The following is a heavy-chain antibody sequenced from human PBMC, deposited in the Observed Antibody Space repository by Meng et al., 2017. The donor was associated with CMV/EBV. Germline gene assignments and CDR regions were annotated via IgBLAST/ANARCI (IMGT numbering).Heavy chain of an antibody. D-gene: IGHD2-15*01. CDR2: IRYDGGDK. CDR1: GFTFNSYG. Sequence: GGSLRLSCAASGFTFNSYGMHWVRQAPGKGLEWVAFIRYDGGDKYYADSVKGRFAISRDNSKNTLYLQMDSLRAEDTAVYYCAKDSGGYCSGGSCYSTDWGQGVLVTVSS. V-gene: IGHV3-30*02. CDR3: AKDSGGYCSGGSCYSTD. J-gene: IGHJ4*02.